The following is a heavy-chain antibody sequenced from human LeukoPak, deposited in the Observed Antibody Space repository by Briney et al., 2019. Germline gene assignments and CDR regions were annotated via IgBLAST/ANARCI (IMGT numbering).Heavy chain of an antibody. J-gene: IGHJ4*02. D-gene: IGHD5-24*01. CDR2: ISSDITYI. Sequence: GGSLRLSCAASGFIFSPYTMNWVSQAPGKGLEWVSSISSDITYIFYADSVKGRFTVSRDNAKNSLYLQMSSLRAEDTAVYYCARDRGYYFDYWGQGILVTVSS. V-gene: IGHV3-21*06. CDR3: ARDRGYYFDY. CDR1: GFIFSPYT.